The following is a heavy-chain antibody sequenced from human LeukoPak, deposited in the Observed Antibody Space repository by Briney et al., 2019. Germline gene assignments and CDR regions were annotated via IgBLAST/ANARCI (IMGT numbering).Heavy chain of an antibody. J-gene: IGHJ4*02. CDR2: ISWNGARI. V-gene: IGHV3-43*01. Sequence: GGSLRLSCAASLFTFAEYTMHWVRQAPGKGLEWVSLISWNGARIHYGDSVKGRFTISRDNSKNSLYLQMNSLRTEDTALYYCVKDLVAASENVRGWYPMDYWGQGTLVTVSS. D-gene: IGHD6-19*01. CDR1: LFTFAEYT. CDR3: VKDLVAASENVRGWYPMDY.